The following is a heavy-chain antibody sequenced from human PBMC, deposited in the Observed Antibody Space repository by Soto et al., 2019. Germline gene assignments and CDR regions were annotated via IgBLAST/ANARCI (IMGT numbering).Heavy chain of an antibody. J-gene: IGHJ5*02. CDR2: INPSGGST. CDR3: AREGKSNWFDP. Sequence: ASVKVSCKASGYTFASYYMHWVRQAPGQGLEWMGIINPSGGSTSYAQKFQGRVTMTRDTSTSTVYMELSSLRSEDTAVYYCAREGKSNWFDPWGQGTLVTVSS. CDR1: GYTFASYY. V-gene: IGHV1-46*01.